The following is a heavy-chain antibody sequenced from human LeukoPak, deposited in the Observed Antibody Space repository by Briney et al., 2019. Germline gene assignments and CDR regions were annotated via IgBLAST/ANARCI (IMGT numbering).Heavy chain of an antibody. CDR1: GYTFTGYY. CDR3: ARDNSCSSSSCGNSYMDV. Sequence: ASVKVSCKDSGYTFTGYYIHCVRPAPGQGLGWMGWINTNSGGTNYAQKFQGRVTMTRDTSIITAYMDLSRLRSDDTVVYFCARDNSCSSSSCGNSYMDVWGKGTTVTVAS. J-gene: IGHJ6*03. D-gene: IGHD2-15*01. CDR2: INTNSGGT. V-gene: IGHV1-2*02.